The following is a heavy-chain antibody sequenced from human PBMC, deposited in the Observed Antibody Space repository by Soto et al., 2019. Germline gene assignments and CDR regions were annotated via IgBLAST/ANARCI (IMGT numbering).Heavy chain of an antibody. D-gene: IGHD2-2*02. V-gene: IGHV1-18*01. CDR2: ISAYHCNT. J-gene: IGHJ6*02. CDR1: GYTFTSYG. Sequence: QVQLVQSGAEVKKPGASVKVSCKASGYTFTSYGISWVRQAPGQGLEWMGWISAYHCNTNYAQKLQGRVTMTTDTSTSTGYMELRSLRSDDTAVYYCARRGYCSSTSCYNFRYYYYGMDVWGQGTTVTVSS. CDR3: ARRGYCSSTSCYNFRYYYYGMDV.